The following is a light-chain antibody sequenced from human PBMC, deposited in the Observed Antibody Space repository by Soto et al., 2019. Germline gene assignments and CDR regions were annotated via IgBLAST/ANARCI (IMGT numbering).Light chain of an antibody. CDR3: HQYNNGPYH. Sequence: EIVMTQSPATLSVSPGERASLSCRASQSVGSNLAWYQQTAGQAPRLLIYGASTRATGIPARFSGSGSGTECTLTISSLQSEDCAGYSCHQYNNGPYHFGQGTNREIK. CDR1: QSVGSN. CDR2: GAS. J-gene: IGKJ2*01. V-gene: IGKV3-15*01.